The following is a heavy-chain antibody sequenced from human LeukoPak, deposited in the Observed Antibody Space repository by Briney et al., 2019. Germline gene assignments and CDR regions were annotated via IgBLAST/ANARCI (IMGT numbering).Heavy chain of an antibody. CDR2: IMPIFGTT. Sequence: SVKVSCKASGGIFSSYAISWVRQAPGQELEWMGGIMPIFGTTNYAQKFQDRVTITADKSTSTAYMELSSLRSEDTAVYYCARVVGLTGYSSSWYSGYYYYMDVWGKGTTVTVSS. CDR3: ARVVGLTGYSSSWYSGYYYYMDV. CDR1: GGIFSSYA. J-gene: IGHJ6*03. D-gene: IGHD6-13*01. V-gene: IGHV1-69*06.